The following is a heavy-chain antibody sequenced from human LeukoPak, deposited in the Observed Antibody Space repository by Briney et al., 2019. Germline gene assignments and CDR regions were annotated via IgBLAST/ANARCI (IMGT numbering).Heavy chain of an antibody. Sequence: SETLSLTCTVSGVSISSYYWSWIRQPPGKGLEWIGYIYYSGSTNYNPSLKSRVTISVDTSNNQFSLKLSSVTAADTAVYYCAREYCSSTSCLNWFDPWGQGTLVTVSS. CDR1: GVSISSYY. CDR3: AREYCSSTSCLNWFDP. D-gene: IGHD2-2*01. V-gene: IGHV4-59*01. J-gene: IGHJ5*02. CDR2: IYYSGST.